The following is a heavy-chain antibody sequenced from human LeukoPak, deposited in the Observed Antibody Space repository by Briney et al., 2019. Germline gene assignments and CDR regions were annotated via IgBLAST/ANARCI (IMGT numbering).Heavy chain of an antibody. D-gene: IGHD5-24*01. CDR2: ISAYNGNT. CDR3: ARDPQGEIFDY. Sequence: GASVKVSCKASGYTFTSYGISWVRQAPGQGLEWMGWISAYNGNTNYAQKLQGRVTITTDTSTSTAYMGLRSLRSDDTAVYYCARDPQGEIFDYWGQGTLVTVSS. V-gene: IGHV1-18*01. J-gene: IGHJ4*02. CDR1: GYTFTSYG.